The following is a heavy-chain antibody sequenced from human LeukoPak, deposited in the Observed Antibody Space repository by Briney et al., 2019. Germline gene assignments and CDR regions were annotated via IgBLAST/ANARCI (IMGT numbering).Heavy chain of an antibody. Sequence: GGSLRLSCAASGFTFSSYAMSWVRQAPGKGLEWVSAISSSGGSTYYADSVKGRFTISRDNSKNTLYLQMDSLRAEDTAVYYCAKDQYYDFWSGYPSPSYWGQGTLVTVSS. CDR2: ISSSGGST. CDR1: GFTFSSYA. D-gene: IGHD3-3*01. J-gene: IGHJ4*02. V-gene: IGHV3-23*01. CDR3: AKDQYYDFWSGYPSPSY.